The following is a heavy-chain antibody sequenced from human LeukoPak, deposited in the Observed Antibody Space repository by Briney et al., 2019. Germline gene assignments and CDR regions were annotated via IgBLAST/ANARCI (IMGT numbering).Heavy chain of an antibody. J-gene: IGHJ4*02. CDR3: AGGSGWIIDY. Sequence: GGSLRLSRTASGFTFTSSWMHWVRQAPGKGLEWVANIQGDGTSKNYVDSVKGRFTISRDNAKNSLYLQMNSLRAEDTALYYCAGGSGWIIDYWGQGTLVTVSS. V-gene: IGHV3-7*01. CDR2: IQGDGTSK. D-gene: IGHD6-19*01. CDR1: GFTFTSSW.